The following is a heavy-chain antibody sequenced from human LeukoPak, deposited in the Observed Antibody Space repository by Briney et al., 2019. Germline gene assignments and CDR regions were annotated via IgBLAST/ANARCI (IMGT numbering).Heavy chain of an antibody. V-gene: IGHV3-30*14. D-gene: IGHD3-10*01. CDR3: ARGPGKASFDY. CDR2: ISYDGSNK. CDR1: GFTFSSYA. Sequence: PGRSLRLSCAASGFTFSSYAMHWVRQAPGKGLEWVAVISYDGSNKYYADSVKGRFTISRDKSNNTLYLQMNSLRAEDTAVYYCARGPGKASFDYWGQGTLVTVSS. J-gene: IGHJ4*02.